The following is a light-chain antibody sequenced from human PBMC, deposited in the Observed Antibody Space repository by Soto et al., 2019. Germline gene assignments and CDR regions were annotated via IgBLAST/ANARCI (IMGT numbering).Light chain of an antibody. J-gene: IGKJ1*01. CDR1: QSLSGRY. CDR2: GAS. CDR3: QQYDRSPRT. V-gene: IGKV3-20*01. Sequence: DTMLTQSPGSLAFSPGEGATLSCRASQSLSGRYLAWYQQKPGQAPRLLIYGASTRATGIPDRFSGSGSGTDFTLTISRLEPEDFAVYYSQQYDRSPRTIVQGIKVDI.